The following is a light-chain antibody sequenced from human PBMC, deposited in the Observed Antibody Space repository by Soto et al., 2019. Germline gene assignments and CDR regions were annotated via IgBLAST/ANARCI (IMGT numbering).Light chain of an antibody. CDR1: SSNIGNNF. CDR3: GTWDSSLSAGV. J-gene: IGLJ2*01. CDR2: ENN. V-gene: IGLV1-51*02. Sequence: QSVLTQPPSVSAAPGQKVTISCSGSSSNIGNNFVSWYQQRPGTAPKLLIYENNKQPSEIPDRFSGSNSGTSATLGITGLQTGDEADYYCGTWDSSLSAGVFGGGTQLTVL.